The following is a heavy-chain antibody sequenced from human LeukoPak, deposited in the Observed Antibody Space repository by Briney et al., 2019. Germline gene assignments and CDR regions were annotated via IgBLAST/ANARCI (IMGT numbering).Heavy chain of an antibody. D-gene: IGHD1-1*01. CDR2: IDTSGST. J-gene: IGHJ5*02. CDR3: ARPGYNWNGGLDR. CDR1: GGSISSYY. V-gene: IGHV4-4*07. Sequence: PSETLSLTCTVSGGSISSYYWSWIRQPAGKGLEWIGRIDTSGSTNYNPSLMIRVTMSVATSQNQFSLKLSAVTAADTAVYYCARPGYNWNGGLDRWGQGTLVTVSS.